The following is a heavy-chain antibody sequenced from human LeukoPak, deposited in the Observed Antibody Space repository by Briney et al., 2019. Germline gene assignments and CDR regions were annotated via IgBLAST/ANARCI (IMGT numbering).Heavy chain of an antibody. V-gene: IGHV1-24*01. CDR3: ATAQWLAAGHFDY. CDR1: GYTLTELS. J-gene: IGHJ4*02. D-gene: IGHD6-19*01. Sequence: ASVKVSCKVSGYTLTELSMHWVRQAPGKGLEWMGGFDPEDGETIYAQKFQGRVTMTEDTSTDTAYMELSILRSEDTAVYYCATAQWLAAGHFDYWGQGTLVTVSS. CDR2: FDPEDGET.